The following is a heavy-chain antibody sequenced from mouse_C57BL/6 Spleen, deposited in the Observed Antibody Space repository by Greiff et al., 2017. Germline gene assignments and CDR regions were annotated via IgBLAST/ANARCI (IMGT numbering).Heavy chain of an antibody. V-gene: IGHV1-39*01. D-gene: IGHD1-1*01. CDR3: ARGYYYGSSYEWYFGV. J-gene: IGHJ1*03. Sequence: EVQLVESGPELVKPGASVKISCKASGYSFTDYNMNWVKQSNGKSLEWIGVINPNYGTTSYNQKFKGKATLTVDQSSSTAYMQLNSLTSEDSAVYYCARGYYYGSSYEWYFGVWGTGTTVTVSS. CDR1: GYSFTDYN. CDR2: INPNYGTT.